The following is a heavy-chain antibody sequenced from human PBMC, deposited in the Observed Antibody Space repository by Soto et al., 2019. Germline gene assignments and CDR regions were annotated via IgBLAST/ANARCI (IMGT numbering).Heavy chain of an antibody. CDR2: INHSGST. CDR1: GGSFSGYD. J-gene: IGHJ5*02. D-gene: IGHD3-3*01. CDR3: ARRAFWSGYKWFDT. Sequence: XETLSLTCAVYGGSFSGYDWSWIRQPPGKGLEWIGEINHSGSTNYNPSLKSRVTISVDTSKNQFSLKLSSVTAADTAVYYCARRAFWSGYKWFDTWAQGTLVTVSS. V-gene: IGHV4-34*01.